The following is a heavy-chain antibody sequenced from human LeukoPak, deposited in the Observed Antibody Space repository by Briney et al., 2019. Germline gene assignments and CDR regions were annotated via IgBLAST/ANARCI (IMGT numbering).Heavy chain of an antibody. V-gene: IGHV3-21*01. CDR3: ARDLTGNAFDI. CDR2: ISSSSSYI. Sequence: PGGSLRLSCAASQFTFSSYSMNWVRQAPGKGLEWVSSISSSSSYIYYADSVKGRSTISRDNAKNSLYLQMNTLRAEDTAVYYCARDLTGNAFDIWGQGTMVTVSS. CDR1: QFTFSSYS. J-gene: IGHJ3*02. D-gene: IGHD7-27*01.